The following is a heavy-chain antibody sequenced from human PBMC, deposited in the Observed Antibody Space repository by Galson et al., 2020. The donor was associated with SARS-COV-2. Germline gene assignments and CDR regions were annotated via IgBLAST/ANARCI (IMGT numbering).Heavy chain of an antibody. V-gene: IGHV3-20*01. Sequence: GGSLRLSCAASGFTFDDYGMSWVRQAPGKGLEWVSGINWNGGSTGYADSVKGRFTISRDNAKNSLYLQMNSLRAEDTALYHCARCSGNPLSTSSYRAAWGKGTRVTAS. CDR2: INWNGGST. J-gene: IGHJ6*03. CDR3: ARCSGNPLSTSSYRAA. CDR1: GFTFDDYG. D-gene: IGHD3-10*02.